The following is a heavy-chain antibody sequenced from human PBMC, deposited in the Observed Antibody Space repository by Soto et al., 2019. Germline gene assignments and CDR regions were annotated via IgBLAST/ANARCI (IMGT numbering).Heavy chain of an antibody. CDR2: IILIFGTA. V-gene: IGHV1-69*13. D-gene: IGHD2-2*01. CDR1: GGTFSSYA. Sequence: ASVKVFCKASGGTFSSYAISWVRQAPGQGLEWMGGIILIFGTANYAQKFQGRVTITADESTSTAYMELSSLRSEDTAVYYCARDRVVPAAMGGWFDPWGQGTLVTVS. J-gene: IGHJ5*02. CDR3: ARDRVVPAAMGGWFDP.